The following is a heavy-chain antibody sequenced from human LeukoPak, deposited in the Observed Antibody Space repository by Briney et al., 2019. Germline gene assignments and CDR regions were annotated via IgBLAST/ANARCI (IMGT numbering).Heavy chain of an antibody. Sequence: SETLSLTCTVSGGSISSSSYYWGWIRQPPGKGLEWIGSIYYSGSTYYNPSLKSRVTISVDASKNQFSLKLSSVTAADTAVYYCARHNIEFIPFDYWGQGTLVTVSS. CDR1: GGSISSSSYY. V-gene: IGHV4-39*01. D-gene: IGHD5-12*01. J-gene: IGHJ4*02. CDR2: IYYSGST. CDR3: ARHNIEFIPFDY.